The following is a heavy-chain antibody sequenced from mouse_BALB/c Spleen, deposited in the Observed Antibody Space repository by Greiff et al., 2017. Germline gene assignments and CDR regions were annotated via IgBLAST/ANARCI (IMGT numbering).Heavy chain of an antibody. Sequence: VQLKESGPGLVKPSQSLSLTCSVTGYSITSGYYWNWIRQFPGNKLEWMGYISYDGSNNYNPSLKNRISITRDTSKNQFFLKLNSVTTEDTATYYCAHREVRGAMDYWGQGTSVTVSS. CDR1: GYSITSGYY. CDR3: AHREVRGAMDY. CDR2: ISYDGSN. J-gene: IGHJ4*01. D-gene: IGHD2-14*01. V-gene: IGHV3-6*02.